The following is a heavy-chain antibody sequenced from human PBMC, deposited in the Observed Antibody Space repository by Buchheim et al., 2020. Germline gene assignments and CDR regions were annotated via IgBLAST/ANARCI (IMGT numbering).Heavy chain of an antibody. V-gene: IGHV3-66*01. CDR3: ARGPSIAVAGTFRGNYYYGMDV. D-gene: IGHD6-19*01. CDR1: GFTVSSNY. CDR2: IYSGGST. J-gene: IGHJ6*02. Sequence: EVQLVESGGGLVQPGGSLRLSCAASGFTVSSNYMSWVRQAPGKGLEWVSVIYSGGSTYYADSVKGRFTISRDNSKNTLYLQMNSLRAEDTAVYYCARGPSIAVAGTFRGNYYYGMDVWGQGTT.